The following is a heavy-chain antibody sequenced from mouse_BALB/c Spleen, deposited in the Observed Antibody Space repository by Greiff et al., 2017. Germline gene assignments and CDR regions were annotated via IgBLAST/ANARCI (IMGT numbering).Heavy chain of an antibody. D-gene: IGHD1-1*01. V-gene: IGHV5-6-3*01. CDR2: INSNGGST. J-gene: IGHJ2*01. CDR3: ARVHYYGLDY. CDR1: GFTFSSYG. Sequence: EVQLQQSGGGLVQPGGSLKLSCAASGFTFSSYGMSWVRQTPDKRLELVATINSNGGSTYYPDSVKGRFTISRDNAKNTLYLQMSSLKSEDTAMYYCARVHYYGLDYWGQGTTLTVSS.